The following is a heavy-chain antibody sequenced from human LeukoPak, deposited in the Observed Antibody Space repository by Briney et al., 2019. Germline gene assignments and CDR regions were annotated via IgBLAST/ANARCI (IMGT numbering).Heavy chain of an antibody. J-gene: IGHJ4*02. D-gene: IGHD2-2*01. CDR3: ARYGGNVVVPAVLDY. CDR2: INHSGST. CDR1: GGSFSGYY. V-gene: IGHV4-34*01. Sequence: SETLSLTCAVYGGSFSGYYWSWIRQPPGKGLEWIGEINHSGSTNYNPSLMSRVTISVDTSKNQFSLKLSSVTAADTAVYYCARYGGNVVVPAVLDYWGQGTLVTVSS.